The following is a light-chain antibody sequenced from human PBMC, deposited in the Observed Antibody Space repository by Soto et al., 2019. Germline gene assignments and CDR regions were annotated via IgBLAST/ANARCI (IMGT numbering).Light chain of an antibody. V-gene: IGKV3-11*01. J-gene: IGKJ5*01. Sequence: EIVLTQSPATLSLSPGARATLSCRASQSISRYLAWYQQKPGQAPRLLIYDASNRATGIPARFSGSGSGTDLTITISSLEPEDFEVYDGQQRSNWPITFGQGTRLEIK. CDR2: DAS. CDR1: QSISRY. CDR3: QQRSNWPIT.